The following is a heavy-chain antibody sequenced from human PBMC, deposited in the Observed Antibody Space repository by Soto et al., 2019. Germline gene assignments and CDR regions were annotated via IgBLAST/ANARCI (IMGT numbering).Heavy chain of an antibody. D-gene: IGHD6-13*01. J-gene: IGHJ4*02. CDR1: GFTFSIYA. CDR2: ISGTGIST. CDR3: ARDKEGSSWYLERFDY. V-gene: IGHV3-23*01. Sequence: PGGSLRLSCAASGFTFSIYAMIWVRQAPGKGLEWVSAISGTGISTYYADSVKGRFTISRDNSKNTLYMQMNSLRDEDTAVYYCARDKEGSSWYLERFDYWGQGTLVTVSS.